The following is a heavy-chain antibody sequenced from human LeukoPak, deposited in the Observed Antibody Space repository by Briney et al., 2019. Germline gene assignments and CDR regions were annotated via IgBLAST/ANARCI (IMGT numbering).Heavy chain of an antibody. CDR1: GYRFAVYW. Sequence: GESLKISCKGFGYRFAVYWIGWVRQMPGKGLEWMGIIYPDDSDTTYSPSFRGRVTISADKSINAAYLQWSSLKASDTAMYYCARLGYCSSTSCYYGMDVWGQGTTVTVSS. J-gene: IGHJ6*02. CDR3: ARLGYCSSTSCYYGMDV. CDR2: IYPDDSDT. D-gene: IGHD2-2*01. V-gene: IGHV5-51*01.